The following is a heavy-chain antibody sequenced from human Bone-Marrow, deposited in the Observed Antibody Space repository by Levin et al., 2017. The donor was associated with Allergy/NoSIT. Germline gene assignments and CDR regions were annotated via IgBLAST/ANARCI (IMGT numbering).Heavy chain of an antibody. Sequence: GGSLRLSCAASGFTFDDYAMHWVRQAPGKGLEWVSGISWSSGSIAYADSVRGRFTISRDNAKNSLYLQMNSLRAEDTAFYYCVKDSSGGAGYNYNWFDPWGQGTLVTVSS. D-gene: IGHD5-24*01. V-gene: IGHV3-9*01. CDR2: ISWSSGSI. J-gene: IGHJ5*02. CDR1: GFTFDDYA. CDR3: VKDSSGGAGYNYNWFDP.